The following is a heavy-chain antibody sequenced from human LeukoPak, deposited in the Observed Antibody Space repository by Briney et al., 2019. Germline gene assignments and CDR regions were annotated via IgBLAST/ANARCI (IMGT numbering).Heavy chain of an antibody. CDR3: ARGVPSEWLCRNFDY. CDR2: ISAYNGNT. CDR1: GYTFTSYG. D-gene: IGHD3-3*01. V-gene: IGHV1-18*01. Sequence: ASVMVSCKASGYTFTSYGISWVRQAPGQGLEWMGWISAYNGNTNYAQKLQGRVTMTTDTSTSTAYMELRSLRSDDTAVYYCARGVPSEWLCRNFDYWGQGTLVTVSS. J-gene: IGHJ4*02.